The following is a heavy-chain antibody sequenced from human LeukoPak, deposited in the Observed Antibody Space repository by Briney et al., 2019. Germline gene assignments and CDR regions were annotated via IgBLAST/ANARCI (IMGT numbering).Heavy chain of an antibody. V-gene: IGHV3-23*01. CDR3: AKGDTTWELPHDY. CDR1: GFTFSSYA. CDR2: ISGSGGIT. Sequence: GGSLRLSCAASGFTFSSYAMSWVRQAPGKGLEWVSAISGSGGITSYADFVKGRFTISRDNSKNTLYLQMNSLRAEDTAVYYCAKGDTTWELPHDYWGQGTLVTVSS. J-gene: IGHJ4*02. D-gene: IGHD1-26*01.